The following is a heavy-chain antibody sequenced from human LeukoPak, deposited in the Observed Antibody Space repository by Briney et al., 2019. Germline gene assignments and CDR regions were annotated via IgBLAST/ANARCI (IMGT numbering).Heavy chain of an antibody. CDR3: ARAPVYARWFDP. V-gene: IGHV4-34*01. CDR1: GGSLSGYY. D-gene: IGHD2-2*01. J-gene: IGHJ5*02. Sequence: SETLSLTCAVYGGSLSGYYWRWIRPPPAKGLEWMGEINHSGSTNYNPSLKRRVTISVDTSKNQFSLKLSSVTAADTAVYYCARAPVYARWFDPSGQGALVTVSS. CDR2: INHSGST.